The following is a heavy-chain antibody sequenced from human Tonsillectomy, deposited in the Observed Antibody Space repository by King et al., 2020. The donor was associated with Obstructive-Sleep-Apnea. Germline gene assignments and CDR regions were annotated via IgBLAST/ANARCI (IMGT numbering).Heavy chain of an antibody. J-gene: IGHJ4*02. D-gene: IGHD3-10*01. Sequence: PLQESGPGLVKPSETLSLTCTVSGGSISSYYWSWIRQPPGKGLEWIGYIYYSGSTNYNPSLKSRVTISVDTSKNQFSLKLSSVTAADTAVYYCARSLRGVGSDYWGQGTLVTVSS. CDR3: ARSLRGVGSDY. V-gene: IGHV4-59*01. CDR2: IYYSGST. CDR1: GGSISSYY.